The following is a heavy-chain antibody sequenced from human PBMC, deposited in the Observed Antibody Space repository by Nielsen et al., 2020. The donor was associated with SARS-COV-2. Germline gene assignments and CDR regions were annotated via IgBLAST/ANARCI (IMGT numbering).Heavy chain of an antibody. CDR3: ARRGPVAGRFDP. V-gene: IGHV4-31*03. CDR2: IYYSGST. Sequence: SETLSLTCTVSGGSISSGGYYWSWIRQHPGKGLEWIGYIYYSGSTYYNPSLKSRVNIALDTSKNQFSLKLTSVTAADTAVYYCARRGPVAGRFDPWGQGTLVTVSS. D-gene: IGHD6-19*01. CDR1: GGSISSGGYY. J-gene: IGHJ5*02.